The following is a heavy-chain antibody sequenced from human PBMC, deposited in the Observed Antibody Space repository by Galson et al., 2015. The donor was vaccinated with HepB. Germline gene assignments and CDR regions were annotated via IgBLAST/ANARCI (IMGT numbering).Heavy chain of an antibody. CDR3: ARDGAFEGYYYDSSEYGMDV. J-gene: IGHJ6*02. V-gene: IGHV1-18*01. CDR2: ISAYNGNT. CDR1: GYTFTSYG. Sequence: SVKVSCKASGYTFTSYGISWVRQAPGQGLEWMGWISAYNGNTNYAQKLQGRVTMTTDTSTSTAYMELRSLRSDDTAVYYCARDGAFEGYYYDSSEYGMDVWGQGTTVTVSS. D-gene: IGHD3-22*01.